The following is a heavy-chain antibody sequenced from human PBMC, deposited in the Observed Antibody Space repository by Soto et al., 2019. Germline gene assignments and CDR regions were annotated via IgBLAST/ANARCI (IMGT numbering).Heavy chain of an antibody. J-gene: IGHJ5*02. Sequence: SETLSLTCTVSGGSISSYYWSWIRQPPGKGLEWIGYTYYSGSTNYNPSLKSRVTISVDTSKNQFSLKLSSVTAADTAVYYCARGIAAAGIIFPWWFDPWGQGTLVTVSS. CDR1: GGSISSYY. V-gene: IGHV4-59*01. CDR2: TYYSGST. D-gene: IGHD6-13*01. CDR3: ARGIAAAGIIFPWWFDP.